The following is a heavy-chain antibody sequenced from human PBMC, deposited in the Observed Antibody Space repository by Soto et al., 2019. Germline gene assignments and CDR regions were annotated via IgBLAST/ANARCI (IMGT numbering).Heavy chain of an antibody. CDR1: GGSISSGGYS. Sequence: PSETLSLTCAVSGGSISSGGYSWSWVRQPPGKGLEWIGYIYHSGSTYYNPSLKSRVTISVDRSKNQFSLKLSSVTAADTAVYYCARGSPMVRGVVGFDYWGQGTLVTVSS. CDR2: IYHSGST. V-gene: IGHV4-30-2*01. CDR3: ARGSPMVRGVVGFDY. J-gene: IGHJ4*02. D-gene: IGHD3-10*01.